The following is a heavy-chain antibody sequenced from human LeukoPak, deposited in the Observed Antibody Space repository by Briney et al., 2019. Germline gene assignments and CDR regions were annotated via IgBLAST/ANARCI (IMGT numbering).Heavy chain of an antibody. D-gene: IGHD3-10*01. CDR3: ARCGPGRSLIDY. CDR1: GFTLSSYE. V-gene: IGHV3-48*03. Sequence: PGGSLRLTCTVSGFTLSSYEMSWIRQAPGKGLEWVSSIDYSGGSSYYADSVKGRFTISRDNAKNSLYLQMNSLRAEDTAVYYCARCGPGRSLIDYWGQGTLVTVSS. CDR2: IDYSGGSS. J-gene: IGHJ4*02.